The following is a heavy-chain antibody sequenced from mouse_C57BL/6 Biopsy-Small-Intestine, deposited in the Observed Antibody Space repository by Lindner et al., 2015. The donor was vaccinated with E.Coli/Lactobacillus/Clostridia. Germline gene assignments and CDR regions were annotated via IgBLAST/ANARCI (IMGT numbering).Heavy chain of an antibody. CDR1: GYAFSNTW. Sequence: VQLQESGPELVKPGASVKISCKASGYAFSNTWMNWVKHRPGKGLEWIGWIYPGDGDTNYNGKFKGKATLTADKSSSTAYMQLSSLTSEDSAVYFCAKTDGYYPYYYAMDYWGQGTSVAVSS. CDR3: AKTDGYYPYYYAMDY. D-gene: IGHD2-3*01. J-gene: IGHJ4*01. CDR2: IYPGDGDT. V-gene: IGHV1-82*01.